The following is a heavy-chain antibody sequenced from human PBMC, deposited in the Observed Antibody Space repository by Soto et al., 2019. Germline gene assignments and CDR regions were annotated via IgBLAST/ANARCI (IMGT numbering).Heavy chain of an antibody. D-gene: IGHD1-26*01. J-gene: IGHJ4*02. Sequence: EVQLLESGGGLVQPGKSLRLSCAASGFAFTSSAMAWVRQAPGKGLQWVSAITVAGGGTYYAESVKGRFTISRDNSKNTLFMQMNRLRAEETALYFCAEWPPSPKMGVTTHWGRGTLVSVSS. CDR1: GFAFTSSA. CDR2: ITVAGGGT. CDR3: AEWPPSPKMGVTTH. V-gene: IGHV3-23*01.